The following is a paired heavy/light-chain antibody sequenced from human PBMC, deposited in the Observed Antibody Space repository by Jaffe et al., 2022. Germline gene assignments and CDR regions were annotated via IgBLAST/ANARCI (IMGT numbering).Light chain of an antibody. CDR1: QSFNSNY. CDR3: QHYGGSPLT. CDR2: GAS. V-gene: IGKV3-20*01. J-gene: IGKJ4*01. Sequence: EIVLTQSPGTLSLSPGERATLSCRTSQSFNSNYLAWYQQKPGQAPRLLIFGASSRATDIPDRFSGSGSGTDFTLTISRLEPEDFAVYFCQHYGGSPLTFGGGTKVEFK.
Heavy chain of an antibody. CDR3: ARSTGYISGWYIGHFQP. V-gene: IGHV4-39*01. Sequence: QLQLQESGPGLVRPSETLSLTCTVSGGSISSISHYWGWIRQPPGKGLEWIGSIYYSGNTYYNPSLESRVTVSVDKSRNQFTLRLTSVTAADTAVYYCARSTGYISGWYIGHFQPWGQGTLVTVSS. CDR2: IYYSGNT. CDR1: GGSISSISHY. D-gene: IGHD6-19*01. J-gene: IGHJ1*01.